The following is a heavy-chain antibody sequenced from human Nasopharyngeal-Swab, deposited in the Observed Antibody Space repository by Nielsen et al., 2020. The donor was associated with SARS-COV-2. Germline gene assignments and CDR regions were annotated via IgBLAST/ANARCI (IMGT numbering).Heavy chain of an antibody. CDR3: AKALLPTY. CDR2: ISYDGSNK. J-gene: IGHJ4*02. V-gene: IGHV3-30*18. CDR1: GFTFSSYG. D-gene: IGHD4/OR15-4a*01. Sequence: GESLKISCAASGFTFSSYGMHWVRQAPGKGLEWVAVISYDGSNKYYADSVKGRFTISRDNSKNTLYLQMNSLRAEDTAVYYCAKALLPTYWGQGTLVTVSS.